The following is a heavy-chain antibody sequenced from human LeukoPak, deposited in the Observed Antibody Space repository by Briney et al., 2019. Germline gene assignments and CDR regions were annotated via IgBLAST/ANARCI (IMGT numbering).Heavy chain of an antibody. D-gene: IGHD4-23*01. CDR3: ARGKRNGNGGKRYYYYYYMDV. J-gene: IGHJ6*03. Sequence: PSETLSLTCAVYGGSFSGYYWSWIRQPPGKGLEWIGEINHSGSTNYNPSLKSRVTISVDTSKNQFSLKLSSVTAADTAVYYCARGKRNGNGGKRYYYYYYMDVWGKGTTVTVSS. V-gene: IGHV4-34*01. CDR2: INHSGST. CDR1: GGSFSGYY.